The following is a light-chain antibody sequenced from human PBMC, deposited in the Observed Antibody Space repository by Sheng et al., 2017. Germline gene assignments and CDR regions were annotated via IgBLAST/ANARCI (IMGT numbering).Light chain of an antibody. J-gene: IGLJ2*01. Sequence: SYVLTQPPSVSVAPGQTAILSCGANNIEGKSVHWYQQKPGQAPVLVVYDDNDRPSGIPERFSGSNSGNTATLTISGVEAGDEADYYCQVWDTSTDVLFGGGTKLTVL. CDR1: NIEGKS. CDR3: QVWDTSTDVL. V-gene: IGLV3-21*02. CDR2: DDN.